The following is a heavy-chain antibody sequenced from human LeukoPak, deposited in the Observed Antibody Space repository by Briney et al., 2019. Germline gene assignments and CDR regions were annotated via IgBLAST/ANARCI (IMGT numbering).Heavy chain of an antibody. CDR2: INSDGSST. D-gene: IGHD6-13*01. V-gene: IGHV3-74*01. Sequence: GGSLRLSCAASEITFSSYWMHWVRQAPGKGLVWVSRINSDGSSTSYADSVKGRFTISGDNAKNTLYLQMNSLRAEDTAVYYCAREGVWRQQLVDYYYGMDVWGQGTTVTVSS. J-gene: IGHJ6*02. CDR3: AREGVWRQQLVDYYYGMDV. CDR1: EITFSSYW.